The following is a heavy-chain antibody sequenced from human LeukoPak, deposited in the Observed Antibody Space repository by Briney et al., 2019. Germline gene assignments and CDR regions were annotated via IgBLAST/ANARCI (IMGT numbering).Heavy chain of an antibody. J-gene: IGHJ4*02. D-gene: IGHD6-13*01. CDR2: IYSGGST. CDR1: GFTVSSNY. Sequence: PGGSLRLSCAASGFTVSSNYMSWVRQAPGKGLEWVSVIYSGGSTYYADSVKGRFTISRDNSKNTLYLQMNSLRAEDTAVYYCARDPPGSIAAAGDYFDYWGQGTLVTVSS. CDR3: ARDPPGSIAAAGDYFDY. V-gene: IGHV3-66*01.